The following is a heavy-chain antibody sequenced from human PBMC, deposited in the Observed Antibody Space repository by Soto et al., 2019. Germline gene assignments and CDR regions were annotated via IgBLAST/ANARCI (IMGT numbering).Heavy chain of an antibody. CDR2: INPGSGGT. Sequence: QVQLVQSGAEMEKPGAAMKVSCKAPGYTFTGKNMHWVRQAPGQGLEWMGWINPGSGGTNYAQKFQGRVTMTRDTSISTAYMELSSLTSDDTAVYYCARGVGSSWFDPWGQGTLVTVSS. CDR3: ARGVGSSWFDP. CDR1: GYTFTGKN. V-gene: IGHV1-2*02. J-gene: IGHJ5*02. D-gene: IGHD6-25*01.